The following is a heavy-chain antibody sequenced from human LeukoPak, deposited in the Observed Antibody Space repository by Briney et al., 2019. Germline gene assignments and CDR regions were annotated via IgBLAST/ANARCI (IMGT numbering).Heavy chain of an antibody. CDR2: IYYSGST. J-gene: IGHJ4*02. CDR1: GFSGYG. V-gene: IGHV4-39*01. D-gene: IGHD6-13*01. Sequence: GFSGYGMHWIRQPPGKGLEWIGSIYYSGSTYYNPSLKSRVTISVDTSKNQFSLKLSSATAADTAVYYCARLSIAAAGTGFVDYWGQGTLVTVSS. CDR3: ARLSIAAAGTGFVDY.